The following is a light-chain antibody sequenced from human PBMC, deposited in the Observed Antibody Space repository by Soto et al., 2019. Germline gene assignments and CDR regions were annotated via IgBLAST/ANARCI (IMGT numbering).Light chain of an antibody. CDR2: EAS. CDR1: QDISNY. Sequence: DIQMTQSPSSLSASVGDRVTITCQASQDISNYLSWHQQKPGKAPKLLIHEASKLETGVPPRFSGSGSGTDFVLTISSLQPDDIATYFCQQYDNLPYTFGQGTNLEI. V-gene: IGKV1-33*01. J-gene: IGKJ2*01. CDR3: QQYDNLPYT.